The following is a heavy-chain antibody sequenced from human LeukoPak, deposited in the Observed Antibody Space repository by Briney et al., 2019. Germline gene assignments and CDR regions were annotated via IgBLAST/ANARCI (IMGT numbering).Heavy chain of an antibody. J-gene: IGHJ6*03. D-gene: IGHD6-13*01. V-gene: IGHV3-48*03. CDR2: ISSSGSTI. Sequence: PGGSLRLSCAASGFTFSSYEMNWVRQAPGKGLEWVSYISSSGSTIYYADSVKGRFTISRDNSKNTLFLQMNSLRAEDTALYYCARDRGPAAGTDPHYYYYYYMDVWSKGTTVTVSS. CDR3: ARDRGPAAGTDPHYYYYYYMDV. CDR1: GFTFSSYE.